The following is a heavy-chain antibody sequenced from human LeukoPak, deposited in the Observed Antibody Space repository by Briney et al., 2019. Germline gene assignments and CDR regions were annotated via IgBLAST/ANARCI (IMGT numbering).Heavy chain of an antibody. CDR2: IRSKANSYAT. V-gene: IGHV3-73*01. D-gene: IGHD3-22*01. CDR3: TRPSYDSSVSGVVY. J-gene: IGHJ4*02. Sequence: PGGSLRLSCAPSGFTFSGSAIHWVRQASGKGLGWVGRIRSKANSYATTDAASVKGRFTISRDDSKNTAYLQMNSLKTEDTAVYYCTRPSYDSSVSGVVYWGQGTLVTVSS. CDR1: GFTFSGSA.